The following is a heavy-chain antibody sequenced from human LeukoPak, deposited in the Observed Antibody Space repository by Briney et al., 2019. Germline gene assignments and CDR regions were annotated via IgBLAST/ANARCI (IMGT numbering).Heavy chain of an antibody. Sequence: SQTLSLTCTVSGGSISSGGYYWSWIRQHPGKGLEWTGYIYYSGSTYYNPSLKSRVTISVDTSKNQFSLKLSSVTAADTAVYYCAREMINQYIWFDPWGQGTLVTVSS. CDR2: IYYSGST. CDR3: AREMINQYIWFDP. D-gene: IGHD3-22*01. V-gene: IGHV4-31*03. CDR1: GGSISSGGYY. J-gene: IGHJ5*02.